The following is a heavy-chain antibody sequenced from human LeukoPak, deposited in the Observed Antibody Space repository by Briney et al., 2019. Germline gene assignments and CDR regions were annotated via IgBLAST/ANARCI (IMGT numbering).Heavy chain of an antibody. CDR1: GFTFSSYA. Sequence: GGSLRLSCAASGFTFSSYAMSWVRQAPGKGLEWVSAISGSGGSTYYADSVKARFTISRDNSKNTLYLQMNSLRAEDTAVYYCAKDALPYYYDSSGYYSDYWGQGTLVTVSS. D-gene: IGHD3-22*01. V-gene: IGHV3-23*01. J-gene: IGHJ4*02. CDR3: AKDALPYYYDSSGYYSDY. CDR2: ISGSGGST.